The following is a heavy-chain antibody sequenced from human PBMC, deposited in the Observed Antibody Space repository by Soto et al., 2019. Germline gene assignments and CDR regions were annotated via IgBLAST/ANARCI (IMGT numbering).Heavy chain of an antibody. Sequence: GGSLRLSCAASGFTFSSYGMHWVRQAPGKGLEWVAVIWYDGSNKYYADSVKGRFTISRDNSKNTLYLQMNSLRAEDTAVYYCAREADGDYGGYGMDVWGQGTTVTVSS. D-gene: IGHD4-17*01. CDR3: AREADGDYGGYGMDV. CDR2: IWYDGSNK. V-gene: IGHV3-33*01. J-gene: IGHJ6*02. CDR1: GFTFSSYG.